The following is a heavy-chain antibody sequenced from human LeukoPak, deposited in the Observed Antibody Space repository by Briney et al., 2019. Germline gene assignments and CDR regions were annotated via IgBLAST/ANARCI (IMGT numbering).Heavy chain of an antibody. CDR1: GFTFSTYG. CDR3: ARDHSYSSGWYPDF. J-gene: IGHJ4*02. V-gene: IGHV3-30*03. D-gene: IGHD6-19*01. Sequence: GGSLRLSCAASGFTFSTYGMHWVCQAPGKGLEWVAVILFDGINKYYADSVKGRFTISRDNSKNTLYLQMNSLRGEDTAVYYCARDHSYSSGWYPDFWGQGTLVTVSS. CDR2: ILFDGINK.